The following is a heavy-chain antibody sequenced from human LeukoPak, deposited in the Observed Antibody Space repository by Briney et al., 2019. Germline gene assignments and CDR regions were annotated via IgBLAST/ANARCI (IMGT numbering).Heavy chain of an antibody. CDR2: IKSKGNSHAT. CDR3: ARQSGAAIPFVY. V-gene: IGHV3-73*01. D-gene: IGHD2-2*02. J-gene: IGHJ4*02. CDR1: GFTFSGSA. Sequence: PGGSLKLSCDASGFTFSGSAMHWVRQASGKGLEWLGHIKSKGNSHATAYAASLKGRFTISRDDSKNTAYLQTNNLETEDTAMYYCARQSGAAIPFVYWGQGTLVTVSS.